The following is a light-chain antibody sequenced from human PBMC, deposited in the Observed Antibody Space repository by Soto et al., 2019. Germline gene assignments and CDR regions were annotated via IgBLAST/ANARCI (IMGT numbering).Light chain of an antibody. CDR1: QSVSSD. Sequence: EIVMTQSPATLSVSPGRRATLSCRASQSVSSDLAWFQQKPGQAPRLLIYDASTRATGVPARFGGSGSGTVFTLTISSLQAEDFAVYYCQQYNDWPGGTFGQGTKLDSK. V-gene: IGKV3-15*01. CDR2: DAS. J-gene: IGKJ2*01. CDR3: QQYNDWPGGT.